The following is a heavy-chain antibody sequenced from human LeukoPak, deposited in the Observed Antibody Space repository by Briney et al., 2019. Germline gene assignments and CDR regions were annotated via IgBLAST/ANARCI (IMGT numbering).Heavy chain of an antibody. CDR3: AKASNTWNYFDY. Sequence: GGSLRLSCAASGFTFSTFAMIWVRQPPGKGLEWVSSIFPSGGEIHYADSVRGRFTISRDNSKSTLSLQMNSLRAEDTAIYYCAKASNTWNYFDYWGQGTLVTVPS. D-gene: IGHD1-1*01. CDR2: IFPSGGEI. V-gene: IGHV3-23*01. J-gene: IGHJ4*02. CDR1: GFTFSTFA.